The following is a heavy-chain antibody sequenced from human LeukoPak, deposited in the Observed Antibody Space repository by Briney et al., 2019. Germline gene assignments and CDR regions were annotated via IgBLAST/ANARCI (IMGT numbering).Heavy chain of an antibody. V-gene: IGHV1-2*02. D-gene: IGHD2-2*01. J-gene: IGHJ5*02. CDR1: GYSFTGYY. CDR3: ARVYCSSTGCPWGFDP. CDR2: INPNSGGT. Sequence: ASVKVSCKASGYSFTGYYMHWARQAPGQGLEWMGWINPNSGGTNYAQKFQGRVTMTRDTSISTAYMELSRLRSDDTAVYYCARVYCSSTGCPWGFDPWGQGTLVTVSS.